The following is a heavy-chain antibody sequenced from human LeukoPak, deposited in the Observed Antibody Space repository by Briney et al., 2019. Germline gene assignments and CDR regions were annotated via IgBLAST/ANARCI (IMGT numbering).Heavy chain of an antibody. CDR1: GGSISSYY. CDR2: IYYSGST. CDR3: ARDDYYDSSGYYYFPAFDI. J-gene: IGHJ3*02. V-gene: IGHV4-59*12. Sequence: SETLSLTCTVSGGSISSYYWSWIRQPPGKGLEWIGYIYYSGSTNYNPSLKSRVTISVDTSKNQFSLKLSSVTAADTAVYYCARDDYYDSSGYYYFPAFDIWGQGTMVTVSS. D-gene: IGHD3-22*01.